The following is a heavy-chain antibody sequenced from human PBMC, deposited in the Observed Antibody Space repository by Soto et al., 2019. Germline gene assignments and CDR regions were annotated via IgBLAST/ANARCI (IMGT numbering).Heavy chain of an antibody. J-gene: IGHJ3*02. Sequence: QVQLVQSGVEVKKPGSSVKVSCKASGGSFRTYTIFWVRQAPGQGLEWMGRIIPMFEIANYAQKIQGRVTXXXXXXXXXXXXXXXXXXXXXXXXXXXXXXXXXXXVFDIWGQGTLVTVSS. CDR3: XXXXXXXXVFDI. CDR2: IIPMFEIA. CDR1: GGSFRTYT. V-gene: IGHV1-69*02.